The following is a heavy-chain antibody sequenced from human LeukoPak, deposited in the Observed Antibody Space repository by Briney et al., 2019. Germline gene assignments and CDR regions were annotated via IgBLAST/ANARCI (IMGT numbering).Heavy chain of an antibody. D-gene: IGHD6-19*01. Sequence: SETLSLTCTVSGGSISTYSWTWIRQPPGKGLEWIGNIYYSGSTNYNPSLKSRVTISIDTSKNQFSLKVSSVTAADTAVYYCARAHSSGWPHMFDPWGQGNLVTVSS. CDR3: ARAHSSGWPHMFDP. CDR1: GGSISTYS. V-gene: IGHV4-59*01. J-gene: IGHJ5*02. CDR2: IYYSGST.